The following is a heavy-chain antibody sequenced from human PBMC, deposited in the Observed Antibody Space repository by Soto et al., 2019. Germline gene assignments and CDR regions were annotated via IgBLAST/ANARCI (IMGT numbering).Heavy chain of an antibody. CDR3: AKVPPYDYVWGTYYYFDY. V-gene: IGHV3-23*01. CDR1: GFTFSNSA. J-gene: IGHJ4*02. Sequence: EVQLLESGGGLVQPGGSLRLSCAASGFTFSNSAMSWVRQAPGKGLEWVSAISGGGSSTYYAASVKGPFTISRDNSKSPLYLQKNSLRAESTAVYYCAKVPPYDYVWGTYYYFDYWGLGALVTVSS. D-gene: IGHD3-16*01. CDR2: ISGGGSST.